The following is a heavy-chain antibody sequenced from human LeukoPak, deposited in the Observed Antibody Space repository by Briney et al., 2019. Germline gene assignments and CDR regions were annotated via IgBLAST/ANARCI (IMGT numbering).Heavy chain of an antibody. J-gene: IGHJ4*02. D-gene: IGHD6-19*01. CDR1: GDSISSYY. CDR3: ARDSSGWSPLFAY. V-gene: IGHV4-59*01. CDR2: ITYSGST. Sequence: PSETLSLTCNVSGDSISSYYWSWIRQPPGQGLEWIGYITYSGSTNYNPSLKSRVTISIDTSKNQFSLRLSSVTAADTAVYYCARDSSGWSPLFAYWGQGTLVTVSS.